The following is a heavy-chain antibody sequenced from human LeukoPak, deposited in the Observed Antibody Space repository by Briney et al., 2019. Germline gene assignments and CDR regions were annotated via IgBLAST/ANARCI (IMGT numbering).Heavy chain of an antibody. CDR2: MNPYTGKT. CDR3: ARAPTPFYYDSSAYYSDF. J-gene: IGHJ4*02. CDR1: GYTFTNFD. D-gene: IGHD6-25*01. Sequence: ASVKVSCKTSGYTFTNFDINWVRPATGQGLEWLGWMNPYTGKTGYAQKFQGRVTFTGDTSIRTAYMEVSSLTSEDTAVYYCARAPTPFYYDSSAYYSDFWGQGTLVTVSS. V-gene: IGHV1-8*03.